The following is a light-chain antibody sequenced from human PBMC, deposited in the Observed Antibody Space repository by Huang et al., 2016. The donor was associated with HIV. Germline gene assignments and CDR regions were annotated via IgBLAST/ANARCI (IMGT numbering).Light chain of an antibody. J-gene: IGKJ3*01. Sequence: DIQMTQSPSSLSASVGDRVTITCRASQGISSYLNWYQQKPGKAPKLLIYAASSLQSGVPSRFSGSVSGTDFTLTISSLQPEDFATYYCQQSYSTLLFTFGPGTKVDIK. CDR1: QGISSY. V-gene: IGKV1-39*01. CDR3: QQSYSTLLFT. CDR2: AAS.